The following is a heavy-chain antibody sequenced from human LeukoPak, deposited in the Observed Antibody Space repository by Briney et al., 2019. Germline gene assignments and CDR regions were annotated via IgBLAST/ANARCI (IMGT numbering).Heavy chain of an antibody. CDR3: ARNGYDSTGYFDF. Sequence: PSETLSLTCAVSGGSISTCYWSWIRQPPGKGLEWIGYISYSGSTNYNPSLKSRVTISVVTSKNQFSLKLNSVTAADTAVYYCARNGYDSTGYFDFWGQGTLVTVSS. J-gene: IGHJ4*02. CDR2: ISYSGST. V-gene: IGHV4-59*01. D-gene: IGHD3-22*01. CDR1: GGSISTCY.